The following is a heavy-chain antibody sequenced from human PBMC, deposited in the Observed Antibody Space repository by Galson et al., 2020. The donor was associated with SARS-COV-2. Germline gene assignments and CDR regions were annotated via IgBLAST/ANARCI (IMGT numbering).Heavy chain of an antibody. D-gene: IGHD3-10*01. CDR3: ARDETDWLFTGSQYH. CDR1: GDSVNSINW. J-gene: IGHJ5*02. CDR2: ISHSGNT. Sequence: SETLSLTCTVSGDSVNSINWWSWVRQSPGKGLEWIGEISHSGNTNYNPSLKSRVTISLDKSNNQLSLKLTSVTAADAAVYYCARDETDWLFTGSQYHWGQGTLVSVSS. V-gene: IGHV4-4*02.